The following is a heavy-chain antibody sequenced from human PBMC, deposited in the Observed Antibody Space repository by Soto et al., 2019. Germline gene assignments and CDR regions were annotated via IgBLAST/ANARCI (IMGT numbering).Heavy chain of an antibody. D-gene: IGHD3-3*01. Sequence: QVQVVQSGDEVKETGASVRVSCKTSGYSFTAYGISWVRQAPGQGLEWMGWISCYNGKTKYAQKVHGRVTMTTDTATSTAYMEVRSLRSDDPAIYYCARDAPPPELRFLEWHNYDYNGMDVWGQGTTVTVSS. J-gene: IGHJ6*02. CDR1: GYSFTAYG. V-gene: IGHV1-18*01. CDR3: ARDAPPPELRFLEWHNYDYNGMDV. CDR2: ISCYNGKT.